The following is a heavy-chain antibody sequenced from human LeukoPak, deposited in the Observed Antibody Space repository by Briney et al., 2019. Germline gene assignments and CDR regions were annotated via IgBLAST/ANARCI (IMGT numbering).Heavy chain of an antibody. J-gene: IGHJ4*02. CDR3: ARDHPYCSGGSCYSGY. CDR1: GGSISSSSYY. Sequence: SETLSLTCTVSGGSISSSSYYWGWIRQPPGKGLEWIGSIYYSGSTYYNPSLKSRVTISVGTSKNQFSLKLSSVTVADTAVYYCARDHPYCSGGSCYSGYWGRGTLVTVSS. CDR2: IYYSGST. D-gene: IGHD2-15*01. V-gene: IGHV4-39*07.